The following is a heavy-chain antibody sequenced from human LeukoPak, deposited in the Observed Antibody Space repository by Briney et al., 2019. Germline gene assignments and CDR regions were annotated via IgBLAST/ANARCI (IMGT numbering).Heavy chain of an antibody. J-gene: IGHJ3*02. CDR2: ISSTSNYI. V-gene: IGHV3-21*04. CDR1: GFTFSTYA. Sequence: GGSLRLSCAASGFTFSTYAISWVRQAPGKGLEWVSCISSTSNYIFYADSVRGRFTISRDNSKNTLYLQMNSLRAEDTAVYYCARVQFIGSYNDPFDIWGQGTMVTVSS. CDR3: ARVQFIGSYNDPFDI. D-gene: IGHD1-26*01.